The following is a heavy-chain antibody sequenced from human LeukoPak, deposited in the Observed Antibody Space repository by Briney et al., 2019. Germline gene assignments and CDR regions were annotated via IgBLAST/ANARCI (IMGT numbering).Heavy chain of an antibody. CDR3: ARHAVYAGSGWAFDY. Sequence: SETLSLTCTVSGGSISSYYWSWIRQPPGKGLEWIAYMYYSGSTNYNPSLKSRVTISVDTSKNQFSLNLNSVTAADTAVYYCARHAVYAGSGWAFDYWGQGTLVTVSS. CDR2: MYYSGST. CDR1: GGSISSYY. V-gene: IGHV4-59*08. D-gene: IGHD6-19*01. J-gene: IGHJ4*02.